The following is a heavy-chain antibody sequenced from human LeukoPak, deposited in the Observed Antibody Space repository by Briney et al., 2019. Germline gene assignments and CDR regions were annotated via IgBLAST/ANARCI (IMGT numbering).Heavy chain of an antibody. CDR2: INSAASTR. CDR3: ARDVSYYGGDWFDP. J-gene: IGHJ5*02. V-gene: IGHV3-48*03. CDR1: GFTFSSFA. D-gene: IGHD4-23*01. Sequence: GGSLRLSCAASGFTFSSFAMNWVRQAPGEGLEWVSYINSAASTRYYADSVKGRFTISRDSAKNLLYLQMNSLRGEDTAVYYCARDVSYYGGDWFDPWGQGTLVTVSS.